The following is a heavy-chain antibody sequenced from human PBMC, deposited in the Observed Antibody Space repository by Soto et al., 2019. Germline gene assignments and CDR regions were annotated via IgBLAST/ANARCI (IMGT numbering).Heavy chain of an antibody. D-gene: IGHD2-15*01. CDR2: IIPIFGTA. CDR3: RVAQIYYYYYGMDV. Sequence: SVKVSCKASGGTFSSYAISWVRQAPGQGLEWMGGIIPIFGTANYAQKFQGRVTITADKSTSTAYMELSSLRSEDTAVYYCRVAQIYYYYYGMDVWGQGTTVTVSS. CDR1: GGTFSSYA. V-gene: IGHV1-69*06. J-gene: IGHJ6*02.